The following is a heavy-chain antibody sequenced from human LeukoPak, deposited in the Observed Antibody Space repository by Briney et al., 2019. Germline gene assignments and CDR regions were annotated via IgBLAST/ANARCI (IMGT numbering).Heavy chain of an antibody. V-gene: IGHV4-30-4*01. CDR2: IYYSGST. Sequence: NPSETLSLTCTVSGGSISSGDYYWSWIRQPPGKGLEWIGYIYYSGSTYYNPSLKSRVTISVDTSKNQFSLKLSSVTAADTAVYYCAREPRITTVVDYWGQGTLVTVSS. J-gene: IGHJ4*02. D-gene: IGHD4-17*01. CDR3: AREPRITTVVDY. CDR1: GGSISSGDYY.